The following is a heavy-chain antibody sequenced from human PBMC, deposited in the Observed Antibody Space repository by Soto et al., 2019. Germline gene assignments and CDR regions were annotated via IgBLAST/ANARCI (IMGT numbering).Heavy chain of an antibody. CDR1: GGSIISASYS. Sequence: SETLSLTCAVSGGSIISASYSWNWIRQSPGRGLEWIGHIYSSGSTYYNPSLKSRVSMSVDTSNNQFSLKLTSVTAADTAVYFCAREDAARIERWFDAWGQGILVTVSS. CDR2: IYSSGST. D-gene: IGHD6-6*01. J-gene: IGHJ5*02. CDR3: AREDAARIERWFDA. V-gene: IGHV4-31*11.